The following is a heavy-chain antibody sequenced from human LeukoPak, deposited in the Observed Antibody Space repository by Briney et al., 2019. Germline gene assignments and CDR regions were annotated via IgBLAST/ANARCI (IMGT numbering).Heavy chain of an antibody. CDR1: GYTFSAYG. V-gene: IGHV1-18*01. J-gene: IGHJ4*02. CDR3: ARDSHIAEVAYYFDY. Sequence: ASVKVSCKASGYTFSAYGISWVRQPPGQGLEWMGYISVYSGNTNHAQKLQGRVTMTTDTSTSTAYMELRSLRSDHTAVYYCARDSHIAEVAYYFDYWGQGTLVSVSS. CDR2: ISVYSGNT. D-gene: IGHD2-21*01.